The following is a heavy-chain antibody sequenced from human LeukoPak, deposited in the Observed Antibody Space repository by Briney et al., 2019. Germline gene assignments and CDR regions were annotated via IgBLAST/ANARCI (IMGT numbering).Heavy chain of an antibody. D-gene: IGHD5-18*01. CDR2: IYYSGST. CDR3: ARVRSYGLYYFDY. Sequence: SETLSLTCTVSGGSVSSGSYYWSWIRQPPGKGLEWIGYIYYSGSTNYNPSLKSRVTISVDTSKNQFSLKLSSVTAADTAVYYCARVRSYGLYYFDYWGQGTLVTVSS. J-gene: IGHJ4*02. V-gene: IGHV4-61*01. CDR1: GGSVSSGSYY.